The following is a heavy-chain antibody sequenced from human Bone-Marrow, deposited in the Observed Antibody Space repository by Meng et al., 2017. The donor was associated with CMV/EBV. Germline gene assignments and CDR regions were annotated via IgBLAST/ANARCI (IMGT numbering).Heavy chain of an antibody. CDR2: IYSGAIT. D-gene: IGHD2-2*01. CDR1: GFTVSSSY. CDR3: ARGRVDSTTCYDF. Sequence: CAAAGFTVSSSYMSWVRQAPGKGLEWVSVIYSGAITYYADSVKGRFTISRDSSKNTLDLQMNSLRAEDTAVYYCARGRVDSTTCYDFWGQGTLVTVPQ. J-gene: IGHJ4*02. V-gene: IGHV3-66*01.